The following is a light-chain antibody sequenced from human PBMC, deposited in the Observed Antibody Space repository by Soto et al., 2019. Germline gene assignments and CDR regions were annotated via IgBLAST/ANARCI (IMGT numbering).Light chain of an antibody. CDR2: GAS. CDR1: QSVRSSY. V-gene: IGKV3-20*01. CDR3: QQYGSSPYT. J-gene: IGKJ5*01. Sequence: DIVMTQSPATLSVSPGERATLNCRASQSVRSSYLAWYQQKPGQAPRLIMYGASNRATGIPDRFSGTGSGTDFTLTISRLEPEDVAVYYCQQYGSSPYTFGLGTRLEIK.